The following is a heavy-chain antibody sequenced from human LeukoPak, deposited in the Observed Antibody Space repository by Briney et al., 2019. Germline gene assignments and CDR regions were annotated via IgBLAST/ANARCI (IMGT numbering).Heavy chain of an antibody. Sequence: SGGSLRLSCAASGFTFSNYPMHWFRQAPGRGLQYVSVITGNGGSTHYAESVKGRFIISRDNSKNTLYLEMNSLRAEDTAVYYCVKDLPRVYYDHSGDQRPIWGQGTKVTVSS. D-gene: IGHD3-22*01. V-gene: IGHV3-64D*09. CDR3: VKDLPRVYYDHSGDQRPI. J-gene: IGHJ3*02. CDR1: GFTFSNYP. CDR2: ITGNGGST.